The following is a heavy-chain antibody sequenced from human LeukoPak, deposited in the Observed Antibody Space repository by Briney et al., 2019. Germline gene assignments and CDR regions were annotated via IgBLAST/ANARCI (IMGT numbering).Heavy chain of an antibody. V-gene: IGHV6-1*01. CDR3: ARAEGSGSYYA. CDR1: GDSVSGITAA. J-gene: IGHJ4*02. CDR2: TYYRSKWYN. Sequence: SQTLSLTCAISGDSVSGITAACNCIRQSPSRGLEWLVRTYYRSKWYNDYAVSVKGRITVNPNTSKNQFSLQLNAVTPANTAVYYCARAEGSGSYYAWGQGTLVTVSS. D-gene: IGHD3-10*01.